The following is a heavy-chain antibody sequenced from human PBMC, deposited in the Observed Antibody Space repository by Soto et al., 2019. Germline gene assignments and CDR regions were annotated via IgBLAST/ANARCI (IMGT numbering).Heavy chain of an antibody. Sequence: GGSLRLSCAASGFTFSSYAMSWVRQAPGKGLEWVSSISSTTNYIYYADSMKGRFTVSRDNAKNSVYLEMNSLSAEDTAVYYCARESEDLTSNFDYWGQGTLVTVSS. CDR2: ISSTTNYI. J-gene: IGHJ4*02. CDR3: ARESEDLTSNFDY. CDR1: GFTFSSYA. V-gene: IGHV3-21*01.